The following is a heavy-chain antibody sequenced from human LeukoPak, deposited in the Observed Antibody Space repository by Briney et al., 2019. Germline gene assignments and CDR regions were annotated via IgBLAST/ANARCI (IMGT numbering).Heavy chain of an antibody. CDR1: GYSFTSYW. J-gene: IGHJ4*02. CDR3: ARGSYLTADY. CDR2: IDPSDSYT. V-gene: IGHV5-10-1*01. D-gene: IGHD1-20*01. Sequence: GESLKISCKGSGYSFTSYWISWVRQMPGKGLEWMGRIDPSDSYTNYSPSFQGHVTMSADKSISTAYLQWSSLKASDTAIYYCARGSYLTADYWGQGTLVTASS.